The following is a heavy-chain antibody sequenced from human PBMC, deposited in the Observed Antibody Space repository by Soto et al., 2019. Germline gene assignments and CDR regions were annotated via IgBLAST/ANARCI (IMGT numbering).Heavy chain of an antibody. CDR1: GYDFTAYC. V-gene: IGHV1-8*02. CDR2: MNPINGAT. Sequence: GASVKVSCKASGYDFTAYCINWVRQASGQGLEWMGWMNPINGATGSARRFQGRVSMTRNTATGTAYLELTSLRSDDSAVYYCGRGPSPRAPAGGTPYYYAMDVWGQGTTVTVSS. D-gene: IGHD6-13*01. J-gene: IGHJ6*02. CDR3: GRGPSPRAPAGGTPYYYAMDV.